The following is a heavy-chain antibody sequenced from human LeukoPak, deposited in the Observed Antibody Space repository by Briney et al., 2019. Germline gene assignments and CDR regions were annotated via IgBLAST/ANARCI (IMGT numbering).Heavy chain of an antibody. Sequence: GGSLRLSCEASGFTSSSHAMNWVRQAPGKGLEWVSLISASGGSTYYADSVKGRFTISRDNSKNTLYLQMNSLRADDTAVYYCAKDGCKAATCFEYWGQGTLVTVPS. D-gene: IGHD2-8*01. V-gene: IGHV3-23*01. CDR3: AKDGCKAATCFEY. CDR1: GFTSSSHA. CDR2: ISASGGST. J-gene: IGHJ4*02.